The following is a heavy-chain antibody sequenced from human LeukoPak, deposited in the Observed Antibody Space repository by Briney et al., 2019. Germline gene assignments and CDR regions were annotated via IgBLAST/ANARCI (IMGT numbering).Heavy chain of an antibody. D-gene: IGHD3-16*02. CDR3: ARRGSYYDYVWGSYRYDAFDI. CDR1: GFTFSTYG. CDR2: ILYDGSDK. V-gene: IGHV3-30*03. Sequence: GGSLRLSCAASGFTFSTYGMHWVRQAPGKGLEWVAAILYDGSDKYYADSVKGRFTISRDNSKNTLYLQMNSLRPEDTAVYYCARRGSYYDYVWGSYRYDAFDIWGQGTMVTVSS. J-gene: IGHJ3*02.